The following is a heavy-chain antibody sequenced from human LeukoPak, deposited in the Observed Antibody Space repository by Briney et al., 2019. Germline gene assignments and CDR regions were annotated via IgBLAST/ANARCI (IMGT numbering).Heavy chain of an antibody. CDR1: GYTFTSYG. Sequence: ASVKVSCKASGYTFTSYGISWVRQAPGQGLEWMGWISAYNGNTNYAQKLRGRVTMTTDTSTSTAYMELRSLRSGDTAVYYCASVTGYYGSGSLDAFDIWGQGTMVTVSS. CDR3: ASVTGYYGSGSLDAFDI. V-gene: IGHV1-18*04. D-gene: IGHD3-10*01. CDR2: ISAYNGNT. J-gene: IGHJ3*02.